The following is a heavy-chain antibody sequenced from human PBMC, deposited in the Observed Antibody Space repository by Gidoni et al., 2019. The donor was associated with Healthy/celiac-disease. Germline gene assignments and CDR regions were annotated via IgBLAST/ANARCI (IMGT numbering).Heavy chain of an antibody. Sequence: APGKGLEWVSAISGSGGSTYYADSVKGRFTISRDNSKNTLYLQINSRRAEDTAVYYCAKVSTQLLWFGELTGYFDYWGQGTLVTVSS. CDR3: AKVSTQLLWFGELTGYFDY. V-gene: IGHV3-23*01. CDR2: ISGSGGST. D-gene: IGHD3-10*01. J-gene: IGHJ4*02.